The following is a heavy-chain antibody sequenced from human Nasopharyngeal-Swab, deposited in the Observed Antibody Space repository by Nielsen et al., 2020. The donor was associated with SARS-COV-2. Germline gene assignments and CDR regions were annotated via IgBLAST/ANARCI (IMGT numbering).Heavy chain of an antibody. V-gene: IGHV1-69*01. J-gene: IGHJ6*02. D-gene: IGHD5-18*01. CDR2: IIPIFGTA. Sequence: VRQMPGKGLEWMGGIIPIFGTANYAQKFQGRVTITADESTSTAYMELSSPRSEDTAVYYCARGGRTRIQLWQGPPYGMDVWGQGTTVTVSS. CDR3: ARGGRTRIQLWQGPPYGMDV.